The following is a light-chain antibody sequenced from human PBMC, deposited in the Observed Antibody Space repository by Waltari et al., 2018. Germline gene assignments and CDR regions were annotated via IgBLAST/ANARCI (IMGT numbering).Light chain of an antibody. CDR1: RGHSNYA. Sequence: QVVLTQSPSASASLGASVKLTCTLSRGHSNYAIAWHPQQPEKGPRYLMMLDSDGSHRKGDGIPDRFSGSSSGTERYLTISSLQSEDEADYYCQTWDTGIQVFGGGTKLTVL. CDR2: LDSDGSH. V-gene: IGLV4-69*01. J-gene: IGLJ3*02. CDR3: QTWDTGIQV.